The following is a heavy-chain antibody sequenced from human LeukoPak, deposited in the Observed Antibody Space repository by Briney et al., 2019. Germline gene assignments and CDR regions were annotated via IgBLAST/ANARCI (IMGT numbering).Heavy chain of an antibody. CDR3: ARAWAPYYDILTGPTFDY. CDR1: GYSFTSYG. CDR2: ISVYNDNT. D-gene: IGHD3-9*01. Sequence: ASVKVSCKASGYSFTSYGISWVRQAPGQGLEWMGWISVYNDNTNYAQKLQGRVTMTTDTSASTAYMELRSLRSDDTAVYYCARAWAPYYDILTGPTFDYWGQGTLVTVSS. V-gene: IGHV1-18*01. J-gene: IGHJ4*02.